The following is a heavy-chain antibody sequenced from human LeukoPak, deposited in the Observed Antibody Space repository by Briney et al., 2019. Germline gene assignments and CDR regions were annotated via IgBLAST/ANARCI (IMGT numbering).Heavy chain of an antibody. V-gene: IGHV4-39*01. CDR2: ISYSGTT. CDR3: AGPMIRRVIYPGAFEI. J-gene: IGHJ3*02. CDR1: GGYIRSSNNNY. D-gene: IGHD3-10*01. Sequence: PSETLSLTCTVSGGYIRSSNNNYWGWIRQPPGKGLEWIGSISYSGTTYYNPSLRSRVTISVDTSKNQFSLKMTSVTAADTAVYYCAGPMIRRVIYPGAFEIWGQGTIVTVSS.